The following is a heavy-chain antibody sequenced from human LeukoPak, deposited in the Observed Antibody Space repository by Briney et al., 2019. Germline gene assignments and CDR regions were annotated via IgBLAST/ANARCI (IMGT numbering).Heavy chain of an antibody. V-gene: IGHV4-61*02. CDR3: ARLRRYFDWLSRLNYYYYYMDV. CDR2: IYTSGST. J-gene: IGHJ6*03. Sequence: PSETLSLTCTVSGGSISSGSYYWSWIRQPAGKGLEWIGRIYTSGSTNYNPSLKSRVTISVDTSKNQFSLKLSSVTAADTAVYYCARLRRYFDWLSRLNYYYYYMDVWGKGTTVTISS. D-gene: IGHD3-9*01. CDR1: GGSISSGSYY.